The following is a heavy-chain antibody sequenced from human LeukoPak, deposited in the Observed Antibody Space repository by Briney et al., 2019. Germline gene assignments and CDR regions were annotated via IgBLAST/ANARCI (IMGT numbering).Heavy chain of an antibody. V-gene: IGHV4-59*01. D-gene: IGHD3-9*01. CDR3: ARGVVLTGYPLDF. J-gene: IGHJ4*02. CDR2: IYYSGTT. CDR1: GGSFSNYY. Sequence: SETLSHTCNVSGGSFSNYYWSWIRQPPGKGLEWIGFIYYSGTTDYNPSLKSRVTISVDTSKKQFSLKLSSVTAADTAVYYCARGVVLTGYPLDFWGRGTLVTVSS.